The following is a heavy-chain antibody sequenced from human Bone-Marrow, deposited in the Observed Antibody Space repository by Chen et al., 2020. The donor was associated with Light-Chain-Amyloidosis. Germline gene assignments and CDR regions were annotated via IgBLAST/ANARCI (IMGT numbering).Heavy chain of an antibody. J-gene: IGHJ4*02. CDR3: ARGSGRLAGMMDF. Sequence: EVQLVESGGGLVKPGGSLRLSCIASGFTFTTYRMNWVRQAPGRGREWSSSSTGDGDTYSTNAVKGRFIISRDNTKMSLYLQMDRLRTDSTALYFCARGSGRLAGMMDFGGQGTLVSVSS. CDR1: GFTFTTYR. D-gene: IGHD6-19*01. V-gene: IGHV3-21*01. CDR2: STGDGDT.